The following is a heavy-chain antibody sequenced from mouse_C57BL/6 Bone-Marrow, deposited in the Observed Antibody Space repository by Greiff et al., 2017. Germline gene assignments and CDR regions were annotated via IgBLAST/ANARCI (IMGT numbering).Heavy chain of an antibody. D-gene: IGHD1-1*02. V-gene: IGHV1-15*01. CDR1: GYTFTDYE. Sequence: VKLMESGAELVRPGASVTLSCKASGYTFTDYEMHWVKQTPVHGLEWIGAIDPETGGTAYNQKFKGKAILTADKSSSTAYMELRSLTSEDSAVDYCTRSRLWSYAMDYWGQGTSVTVSS. CDR2: IDPETGGT. CDR3: TRSRLWSYAMDY. J-gene: IGHJ4*01.